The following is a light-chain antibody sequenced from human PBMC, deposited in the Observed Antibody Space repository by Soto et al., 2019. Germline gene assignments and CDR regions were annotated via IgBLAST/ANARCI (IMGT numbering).Light chain of an antibody. CDR3: QQYNNWPRT. Sequence: EIFLTQSPSTLSLSPVGIATLSCRASQSVDNYLAWYQQKPGQAPRLLIYGASTRATGIPARFSGSGSGTEFTLTISSLQSEDFAVYYCQQYNNWPRTFGQGTKVDTK. V-gene: IGKV3-15*01. CDR2: GAS. CDR1: QSVDNY. J-gene: IGKJ1*01.